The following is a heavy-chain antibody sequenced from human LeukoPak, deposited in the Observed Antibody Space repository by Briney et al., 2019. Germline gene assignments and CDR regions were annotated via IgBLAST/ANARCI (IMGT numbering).Heavy chain of an antibody. J-gene: IGHJ3*02. CDR2: TYDSGST. CDR3: ARRGYSYGNGAFDI. CDR1: GGSFSDYY. Sequence: SETLSLTCAVYGGSFSDYYWSWIRQPPGKGLEWIGDTYDSGSTNYNSSLKSRVTISLDTSKNQFSLKLSSVTAADTAVYYCARRGYSYGNGAFDIWGQGTMVTVSS. V-gene: IGHV4-34*01. D-gene: IGHD5-18*01.